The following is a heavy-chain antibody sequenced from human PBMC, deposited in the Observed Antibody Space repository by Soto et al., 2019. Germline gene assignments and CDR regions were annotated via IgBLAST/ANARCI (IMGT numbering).Heavy chain of an antibody. D-gene: IGHD3-10*01. CDR1: GYTFSRYG. Sequence: ASVKVSCKASGYTFSRYGISWVRQAPGQGLEWMGWISGFNGNTKESEKLQGRVTLTTDTAANTAHMELRGLRSDDTAVYYCARAAWFPYLSFYWGQGALVTVSS. V-gene: IGHV1-18*01. CDR2: ISGFNGNT. CDR3: ARAAWFPYLSFY. J-gene: IGHJ4*02.